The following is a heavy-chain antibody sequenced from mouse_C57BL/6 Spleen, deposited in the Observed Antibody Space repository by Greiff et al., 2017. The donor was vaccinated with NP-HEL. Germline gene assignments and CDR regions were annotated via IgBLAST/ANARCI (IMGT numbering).Heavy chain of an antibody. D-gene: IGHD2-4*01. CDR3: ARSGMDGDDYEGYFDV. Sequence: QVQLKQPGAELVKPGASVKLSCKASGYTFTSYWMHWVKQRPGQGLEWIGMIHPNSGSTNYNEKFKSKATLTVDKSSSTAYMQLSSLTSEDSAVYYCARSGMDGDDYEGYFDVWGTGTTVTVSS. CDR1: GYTFTSYW. V-gene: IGHV1-64*01. J-gene: IGHJ1*03. CDR2: IHPNSGST.